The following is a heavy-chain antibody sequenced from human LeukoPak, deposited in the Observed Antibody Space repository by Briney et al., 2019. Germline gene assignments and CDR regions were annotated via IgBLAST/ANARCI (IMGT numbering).Heavy chain of an antibody. CDR3: ARSGSAYYYYYYMDV. CDR1: GGSISSYY. V-gene: IGHV4-59*08. J-gene: IGHJ6*03. Sequence: SETLSLTCTVSGGSISSYYWSWIRQPPGKGLEWIGYIYYSGSTNYNPSLKSRVTISVDTSKNQFSLKLSSVTAADTAVYYCARSGSAYYYYYYMDVWGKGTTVTVSS. D-gene: IGHD3-3*01. CDR2: IYYSGST.